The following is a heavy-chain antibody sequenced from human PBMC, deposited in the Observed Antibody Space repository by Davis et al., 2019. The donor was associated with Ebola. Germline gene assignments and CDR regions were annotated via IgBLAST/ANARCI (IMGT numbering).Heavy chain of an antibody. J-gene: IGHJ4*02. V-gene: IGHV3-48*01. CDR3: AKEGGYPHTYFDY. Sequence: PGGSLRLSCAASGFTFSSYSMNWVRQAPGKGLEWVSYISSSSSTIYYADSVKGRFTISRDNSKNTLYLQMNSLRAEDTAVYYCAKEGGYPHTYFDYWGQGTLVTVSS. CDR1: GFTFSSYS. CDR2: ISSSSSTI. D-gene: IGHD3-22*01.